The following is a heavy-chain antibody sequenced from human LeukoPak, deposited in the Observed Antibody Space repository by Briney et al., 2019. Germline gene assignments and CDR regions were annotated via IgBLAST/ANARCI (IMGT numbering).Heavy chain of an antibody. Sequence: ASVKVSCKASGGTFSSYAISWVRQAPGQGLEWMGRIIPILGIAHFEQKFQGRVTITADKSTSTAYMELSSLRSEDTAVYYCARDYDSSGYYYFDYWGQGTLVTVSS. CDR1: GGTFSSYA. J-gene: IGHJ4*02. D-gene: IGHD3-22*01. V-gene: IGHV1-69*04. CDR3: ARDYDSSGYYYFDY. CDR2: IIPILGIA.